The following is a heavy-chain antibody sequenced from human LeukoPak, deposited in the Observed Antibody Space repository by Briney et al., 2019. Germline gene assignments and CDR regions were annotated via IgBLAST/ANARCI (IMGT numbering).Heavy chain of an antibody. V-gene: IGHV3-21*01. CDR2: ISSSSSYI. CDR3: AREGSSSWFYFDY. Sequence: GGSLRLSCAASGFTFSSYRMNWDRQAPGKGLEWVSSISSSSSYIYYADSVKGRFTISRDNAKNSLYLQMNSLRAEDTAVYYCAREGSSSWFYFDYWGQGTLVTVSS. CDR1: GFTFSSYR. D-gene: IGHD6-13*01. J-gene: IGHJ4*02.